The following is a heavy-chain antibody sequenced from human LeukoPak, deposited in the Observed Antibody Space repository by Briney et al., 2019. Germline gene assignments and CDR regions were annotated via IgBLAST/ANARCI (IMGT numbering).Heavy chain of an antibody. CDR2: INHRGGT. Sequence: PSETLSLTCAVFGGSFSDYSWTWIRQTPGKGLEWIGEINHRGGTNYNPSLKSRLTISVDTSKNQFSLNLTSVTAADTAVYYCASGVGEFFPDAFNIWGQGTIVGVFS. J-gene: IGHJ3*02. CDR1: GGSFSDYS. V-gene: IGHV4-34*01. CDR3: ASGVGEFFPDAFNI. D-gene: IGHD3-10*01.